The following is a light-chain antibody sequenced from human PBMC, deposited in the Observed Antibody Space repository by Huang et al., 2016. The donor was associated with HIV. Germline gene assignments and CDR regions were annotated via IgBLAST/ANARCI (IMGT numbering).Light chain of an antibody. CDR2: AAS. Sequence: IQLTQSPSSLSASVGDRVTITCRASRDIKTYFAWFHQRPGRAPKFLIFAASFLESGVPSRFSGSGSGTEFTLTINGLQPEDFGTYYCQQVDSYPRTFGQGTNVDVK. V-gene: IGKV1-9*01. J-gene: IGKJ1*01. CDR1: RDIKTY. CDR3: QQVDSYPRT.